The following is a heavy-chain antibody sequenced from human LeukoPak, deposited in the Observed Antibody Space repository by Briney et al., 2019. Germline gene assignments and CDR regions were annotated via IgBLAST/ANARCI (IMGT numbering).Heavy chain of an antibody. J-gene: IGHJ6*02. Sequence: SETLSLTCAVYGGSFSGYYWSWIRQPPGKGLEWIGEINHSGSTNYNPSLKSRVTISVDTSKNQFSLKLSSVTAADTAVYYCARISLVVCTGVYYYYYGMDVWGQGNTFTVSS. D-gene: IGHD2-15*01. CDR2: INHSGST. CDR3: ARISLVVCTGVYYYYYGMDV. CDR1: GGSFSGYY. V-gene: IGHV4-34*01.